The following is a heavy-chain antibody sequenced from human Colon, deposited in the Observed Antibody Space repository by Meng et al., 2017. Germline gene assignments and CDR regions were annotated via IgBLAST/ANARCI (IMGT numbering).Heavy chain of an antibody. Sequence: QVHLHQWGGGLLKPSENLSRTCALYGGSLRGYYWSWIRQPPGKGLEWIGEINHSGSTNYNPSLKSRVTISVDTSKNQFSLKLSSVTAADTAVYYCARGLFDYWGQGTLVTVSS. CDR3: ARGLFDY. J-gene: IGHJ4*02. CDR1: GGSLRGYY. CDR2: INHSGST. V-gene: IGHV4-34*01.